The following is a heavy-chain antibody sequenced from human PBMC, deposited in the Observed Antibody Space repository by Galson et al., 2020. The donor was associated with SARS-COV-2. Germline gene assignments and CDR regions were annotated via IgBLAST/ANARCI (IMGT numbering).Heavy chain of an antibody. D-gene: IGHD2-2*01. Sequence: SGPTLVKPTQTLTLTCTFSGFSLSTSGVGVGWIRQPPGKALEWLALIYWNDDKRYSPSLKSRLTITKDTSKNQVVLTMTNMDPVDTATYYCAHTLSQLLTYWYFDLWGRGTLVTVSS. J-gene: IGHJ2*01. V-gene: IGHV2-5*01. CDR1: GFSLSTSGVG. CDR3: AHTLSQLLTYWYFDL. CDR2: IYWNDDK.